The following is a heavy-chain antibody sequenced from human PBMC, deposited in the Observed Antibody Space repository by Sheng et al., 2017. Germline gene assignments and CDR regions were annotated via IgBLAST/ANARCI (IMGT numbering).Heavy chain of an antibody. D-gene: IGHD5-18*01. V-gene: IGHV4-34*01. CDR1: GGSFSGYY. Sequence: QVQLQQWGAGLLKPSETLSLTCAVYGGSFSGYYWSWIRQPPGKGLEWIGEINHSGSTNYNPSLKSRVTISVDTSKNQFSLKLSSVTAADTAVYYCARRGGYSYGRFDYVGPRERVVTVSS. CDR3: ARRGGYSYGRFDY. CDR2: INHSGST. J-gene: IGHJ4*03.